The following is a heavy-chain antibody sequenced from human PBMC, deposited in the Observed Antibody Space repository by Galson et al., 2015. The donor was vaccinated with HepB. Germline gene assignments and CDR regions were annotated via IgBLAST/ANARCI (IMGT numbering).Heavy chain of an antibody. J-gene: IGHJ4*02. Sequence: SLRLSCAASGFTFSDAWMIWVRQAPGKGLEWVGRIKSKTDGGTTDYAAHVKGRFTISRDDSKNTLYLQMNSLKTEDTAVYSCTTDRNPYILGYCTNGVCHTDYWGQGTLVTVSS. CDR3: TTDRNPYILGYCTNGVCHTDY. D-gene: IGHD2-8*01. V-gene: IGHV3-15*07. CDR2: IKSKTDGGTT. CDR1: GFTFSDAW.